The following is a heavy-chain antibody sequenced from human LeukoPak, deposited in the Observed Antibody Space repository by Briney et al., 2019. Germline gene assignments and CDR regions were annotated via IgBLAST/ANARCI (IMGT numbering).Heavy chain of an antibody. CDR3: ANLNPHPAMVYY. J-gene: IGHJ4*02. D-gene: IGHD5-18*01. CDR2: IYYSGST. CDR1: GGSISSYY. Sequence: SETLSLTCTVSGGSISSYYWSWIRQPPGKGLEWIGYIYYSGSTNYNPSLKSRVTTSIDTSKKQFSLKLSSVTDADTAVYYCANLNPHPAMVYYWGQGALVTVSS. V-gene: IGHV4-59*01.